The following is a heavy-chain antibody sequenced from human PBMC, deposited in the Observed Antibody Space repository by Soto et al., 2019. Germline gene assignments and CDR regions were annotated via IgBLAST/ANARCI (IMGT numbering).Heavy chain of an antibody. D-gene: IGHD3-10*01. V-gene: IGHV3-23*01. J-gene: IGHJ5*02. CDR1: GFTFSSYA. CDR3: AKDAISMVRGVNNGFDP. Sequence: EVQLLESGGGLVQPGGSLTLSCAASGFTFSSYAMTWVRQAPGKGLEWVSGISGGGGVSTYYADSVKGRFTSSRDNSMNTLYLQMTRLRAEDTAVYYCAKDAISMVRGVNNGFDPWGQGTLVSVSS. CDR2: ISGGGGVST.